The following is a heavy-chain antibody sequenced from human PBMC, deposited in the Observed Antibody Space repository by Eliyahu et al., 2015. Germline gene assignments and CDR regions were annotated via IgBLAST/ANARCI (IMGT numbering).Heavy chain of an antibody. V-gene: IGHV4-34*01. CDR2: INHSGSP. D-gene: IGHD2-15*01. J-gene: IGHJ6*02. Sequence: QVQLQQWGAGLLKPSETLSLTCAVYGGSFSGYXWSWIRPPPGKGLEWIGEINHSGSPNYNPSLKSRVTISVDTSKNQFSLKLSSVTAADTAVYYCARLPPLYCSGGSCYSRSYYYGMDVWGQGXTVTVSS. CDR1: GGSFSGYX. CDR3: ARLPPLYCSGGSCYSRSYYYGMDV.